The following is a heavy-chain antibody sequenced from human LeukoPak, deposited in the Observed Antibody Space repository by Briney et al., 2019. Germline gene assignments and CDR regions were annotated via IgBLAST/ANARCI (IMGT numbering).Heavy chain of an antibody. CDR2: IIPIFGTA. CDR3: ARIIDSSGYYSDYFDN. J-gene: IGHJ4*02. V-gene: IGHV1-69*13. D-gene: IGHD3-22*01. Sequence: ASVKVSCKASGGTFSSYAISWVRKAPGHGLEWMGGIIPIFGTANYAQKFQGRVTITADESTSTACMELSSLRSEDTAVYYCARIIDSSGYYSDYFDNWGQGTLVTVSS. CDR1: GGTFSSYA.